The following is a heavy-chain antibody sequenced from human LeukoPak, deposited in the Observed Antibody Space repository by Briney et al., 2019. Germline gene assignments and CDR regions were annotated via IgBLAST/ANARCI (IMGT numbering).Heavy chain of an antibody. CDR2: IIPIFGTA. CDR3: ARSSSSSRFWFDP. V-gene: IGHV1-69*05. Sequence: SVKVSCKASGYTFTGYYMHWVRQAPGQGLEWMGGIIPIFGTANYAQKFQGRVTITTDESTSTAYMELSSLRSEDTAVYYCARSSSSSRFWFDPWGQGTLVTVSS. CDR1: GYTFTGYY. J-gene: IGHJ5*02. D-gene: IGHD6-6*01.